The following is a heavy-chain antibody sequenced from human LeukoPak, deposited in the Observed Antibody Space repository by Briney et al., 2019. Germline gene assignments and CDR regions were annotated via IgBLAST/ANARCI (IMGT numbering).Heavy chain of an antibody. Sequence: PSETLSLTCTVSGDSIGAYYWSWIRQPAGKGLEWIGRIYKSMYSGGSTDYNPSLKSRVTMSVDTSKNQLSLKLSSLTAADTAVYYCVRDPTTVTTFFDLWGQGTLVTVSS. J-gene: IGHJ5*01. CDR2: IYKSMYSGGST. V-gene: IGHV4-4*07. CDR1: GDSIGAYY. CDR3: VRDPTTVTTFFDL. D-gene: IGHD4-17*01.